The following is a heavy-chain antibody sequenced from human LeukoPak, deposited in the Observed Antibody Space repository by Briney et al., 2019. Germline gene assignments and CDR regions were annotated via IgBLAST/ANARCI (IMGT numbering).Heavy chain of an antibody. V-gene: IGHV4-39*07. D-gene: IGHD2-15*01. CDR3: ARVRCSGGSCPYYYYYYYMDV. Sequence: SETLSLTCTVSGGSTSSSSYYWGWIRQPPGKGLEWIGSIHYSGSTYYNPSLQSRVTISIDTSKNQFSLKLRFVTAADTAVYYCARVRCSGGSCPYYYYYYYMDVWGKGTTVTVSS. CDR2: IHYSGST. J-gene: IGHJ6*03. CDR1: GGSTSSSSYY.